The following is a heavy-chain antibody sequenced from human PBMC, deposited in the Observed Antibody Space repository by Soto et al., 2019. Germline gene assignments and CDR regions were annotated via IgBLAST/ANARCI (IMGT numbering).Heavy chain of an antibody. CDR3: ATVHNTSRSFDY. Sequence: GGSLRLSCAASGFTFNIYAMTWVRQAPGKGLEWVSTTGATGRTTYYSDSVKGRFTVSRNNSKNTLDLQMSNLRAEDTAVYYCATVHNTSRSFDYWGQGTLVTVSS. CDR2: TGATGRTT. V-gene: IGHV3-23*01. CDR1: GFTFNIYA. D-gene: IGHD1-20*01. J-gene: IGHJ4*02.